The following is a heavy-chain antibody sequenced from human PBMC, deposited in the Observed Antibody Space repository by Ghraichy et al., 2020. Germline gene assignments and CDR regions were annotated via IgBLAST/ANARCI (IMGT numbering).Heavy chain of an antibody. CDR2: ISGSGGST. D-gene: IGHD3-3*01. V-gene: IGHV3-23*01. Sequence: AGSLRLSCAGSGFTFSSYAMSWVRQAPGKGLEWVSAISGSGGSTYYTDSVKGRVTISRDNLKNTLYLQMSSLRAEDTAVYYCAKGSAGEVLRFLEWFPFDPWGQGTLVTVSS. CDR3: AKGSAGEVLRFLEWFPFDP. J-gene: IGHJ5*02. CDR1: GFTFSSYA.